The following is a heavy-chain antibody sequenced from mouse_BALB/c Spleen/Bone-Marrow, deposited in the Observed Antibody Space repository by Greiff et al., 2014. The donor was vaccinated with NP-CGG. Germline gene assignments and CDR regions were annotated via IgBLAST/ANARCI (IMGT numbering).Heavy chain of an antibody. Sequence: VQVVESGGGLVKPGGSLKLSCAASGFTFSSYTMSWVRQTPEKRLEWVATISSGGSYTYYPDSVKGPFTISRDNAENTLYLQMSSLKSEDSAMFYCARDLDDGYYYYAMDYWGQGTSVTVSS. CDR2: ISSGGSYT. CDR3: ARDLDDGYYYYAMDY. J-gene: IGHJ4*01. V-gene: IGHV5-6-4*01. D-gene: IGHD2-3*01. CDR1: GFTFSSYT.